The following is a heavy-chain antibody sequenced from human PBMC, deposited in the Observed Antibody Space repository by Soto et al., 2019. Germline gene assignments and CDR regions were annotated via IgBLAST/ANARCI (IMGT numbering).Heavy chain of an antibody. CDR3: AKDWIAVAGTFDY. D-gene: IGHD6-19*01. CDR1: GFTFSSYG. CDR2: ISYDGSNK. V-gene: IGHV3-30*18. J-gene: IGHJ4*02. Sequence: TGGSLRLSCAASGFTFSSYGMHWVRQAPGKGLEWVAVISYDGSNKYYADSVKGRFTISRDNSKNTLYLQMNSLRAEDTAVYYCAKDWIAVAGTFDYWGQGTLVTVSS.